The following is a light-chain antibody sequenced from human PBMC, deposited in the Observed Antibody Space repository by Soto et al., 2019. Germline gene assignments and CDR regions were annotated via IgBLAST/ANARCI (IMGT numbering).Light chain of an antibody. CDR3: QQYGSSPWT. V-gene: IGKV3-20*01. CDR1: QSVSSSY. CDR2: GAS. Sequence: EIVLTQSPGTLSFSPGERATLSCRASQSVSSSYLAWYQQKPGQAPRLLTYGASSRATGIPDRFSGSGSGTDFTLTISRLEPEDFAVYYCQQYGSSPWTFGQGTKVDIK. J-gene: IGKJ1*01.